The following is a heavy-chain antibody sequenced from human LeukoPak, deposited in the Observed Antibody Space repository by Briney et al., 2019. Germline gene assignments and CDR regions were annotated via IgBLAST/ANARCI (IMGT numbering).Heavy chain of an antibody. J-gene: IGHJ4*02. D-gene: IGHD3-10*01. Sequence: ETLSLTCTVSGGSVSSFYCSWIRQPPGKGLEWVSAISSSGGSAYYADSVKGRFTISRDNSKNTLYLQMNSLRAEDTALYYCAKRPGRFGELLLEAYWGQGTLVTVSS. CDR1: GGSVSSFY. V-gene: IGHV3-23*01. CDR2: ISSSGGSA. CDR3: AKRPGRFGELLLEAY.